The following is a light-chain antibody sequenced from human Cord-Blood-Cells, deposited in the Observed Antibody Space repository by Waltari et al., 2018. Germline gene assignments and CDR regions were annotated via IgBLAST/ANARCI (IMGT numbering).Light chain of an antibody. V-gene: IGKV1-5*01. CDR3: QQYNSYWT. CDR1: QSISSW. J-gene: IGKJ1*01. Sequence: DIQMTQSPSTLSASVGDRVTTTCRASQSISSWLAWYQQKPGKAPKLLIYDATSLESGVPSRFSRSGSGTEFTLTISSLQPDDFATYYCQQYNSYWTFGQGTKVEIK. CDR2: DAT.